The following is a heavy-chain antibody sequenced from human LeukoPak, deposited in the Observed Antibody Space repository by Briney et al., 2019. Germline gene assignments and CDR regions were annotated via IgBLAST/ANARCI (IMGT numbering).Heavy chain of an antibody. CDR2: IYYSGST. CDR3: ARGPPYGSGSYYRYYYYGMDV. D-gene: IGHD3-10*01. V-gene: IGHV4-59*01. CDR1: GGSISSYY. J-gene: IGHJ6*02. Sequence: PSETLSLTCTVSGGSISSYYWSWMRQPPGKGLEWIGYIYYSGSTNYNPSLKSRVTISVDTSKNQFSLKLSSVTAADTAVYYCARGPPYGSGSYYRYYYYGMDVWGQGTTVTVSS.